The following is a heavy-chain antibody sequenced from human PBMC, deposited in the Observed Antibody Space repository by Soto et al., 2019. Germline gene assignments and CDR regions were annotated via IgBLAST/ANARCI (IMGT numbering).Heavy chain of an antibody. CDR3: ARESHPYDDFWSGYLPDY. Sequence: ASVKVSCKASGYTFTGYYMHWVRQAPGQGLEWMGWINPNSGGTNYAQKFQGWVTMTRDTSISTAYMELSRLRSDDTAVYYCARESHPYDDFWSGYLPDYWGQGPLGTVCS. D-gene: IGHD3-3*01. CDR1: GYTFTGYY. J-gene: IGHJ4*02. V-gene: IGHV1-2*04. CDR2: INPNSGGT.